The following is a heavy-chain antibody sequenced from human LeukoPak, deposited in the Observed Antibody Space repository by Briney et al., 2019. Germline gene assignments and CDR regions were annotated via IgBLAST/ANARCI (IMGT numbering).Heavy chain of an antibody. J-gene: IGHJ4*02. Sequence: GASLRLSCVASGFTFSNYAMSWVRQAPGKGLERVSAITGSGTNTYYADSVKGRFTISRDNSKNTVYLQMNNLRPDDTAVYYCAREIFGSGSYPDFWGQGTLVTVSS. CDR1: GFTFSNYA. CDR2: ITGSGTNT. CDR3: AREIFGSGSYPDF. V-gene: IGHV3-23*01. D-gene: IGHD3-10*01.